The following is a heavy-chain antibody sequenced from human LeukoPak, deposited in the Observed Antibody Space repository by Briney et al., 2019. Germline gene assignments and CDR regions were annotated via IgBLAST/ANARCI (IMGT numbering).Heavy chain of an antibody. CDR3: AKDRGYEYYYYYMDV. V-gene: IGHV3-9*03. D-gene: IGHD5-12*01. CDR1: GFTFDDYA. Sequence: GRSLRLSCAASGFTFDDYAMHWVRQAPGKGLEWVSGISWNSGSIGYADSVKGRFTISRDNAKNSLYLQMNSLRAEDMALYYCAKDRGYEYYYYYMDVWGKGTTVTVSS. J-gene: IGHJ6*03. CDR2: ISWNSGSI.